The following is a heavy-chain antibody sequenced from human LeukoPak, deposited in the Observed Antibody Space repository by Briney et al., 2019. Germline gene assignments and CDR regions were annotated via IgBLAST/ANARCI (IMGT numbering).Heavy chain of an antibody. Sequence: GGTLRLSCAASGFTFSNYEMNWVRQAPGKGLEWVSYISSSGSTIYYADSVKGRFTISRDNAKNSLCLQMSSLRAEDTAVYYCASGILTGYYRGDAFDIWGQGTMVTVSS. CDR1: GFTFSNYE. CDR3: ASGILTGYYRGDAFDI. CDR2: ISSSGSTI. D-gene: IGHD3-9*01. J-gene: IGHJ3*02. V-gene: IGHV3-48*03.